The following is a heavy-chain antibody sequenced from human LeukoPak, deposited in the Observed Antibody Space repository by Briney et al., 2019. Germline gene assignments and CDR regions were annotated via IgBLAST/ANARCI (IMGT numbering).Heavy chain of an antibody. V-gene: IGHV1-24*01. CDR1: GYTLTELS. D-gene: IGHD6-19*01. J-gene: IGHJ5*02. CDR3: ARGKGSGWWEWFDP. CDR2: FDPEDGET. Sequence: ASVKVSCKVSGYTLTELSMHWVRQAPGKGLEWMGGFDPEDGETIYAQKFQGRVTMTEDTSTDTAYMELSSLRSEDTAVYYCARGKGSGWWEWFDPWGQGTLVTVSS.